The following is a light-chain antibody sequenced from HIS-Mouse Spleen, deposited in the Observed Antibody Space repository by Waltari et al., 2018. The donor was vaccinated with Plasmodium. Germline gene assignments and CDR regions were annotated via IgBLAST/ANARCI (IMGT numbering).Light chain of an antibody. CDR2: KAS. CDR1: QGISSW. CDR3: QQYNSYWT. Sequence: DIQMTQSPSTLSASVGDRVTITCRASQGISSWLAWYQQKPGKAPKLLIYKASSVESGVPSRFSVSGSGTEFSRTISSLQPDDFATYYCQQYNSYWTFGQGTKVEIK. V-gene: IGKV1-5*03. J-gene: IGKJ1*01.